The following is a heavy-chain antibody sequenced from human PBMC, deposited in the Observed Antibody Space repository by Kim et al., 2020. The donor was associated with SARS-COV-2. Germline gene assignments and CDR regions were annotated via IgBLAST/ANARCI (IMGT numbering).Heavy chain of an antibody. CDR1: GFTFSSYS. CDR3: ARDDFWSGYYSGPREWY. J-gene: IGHJ4*02. D-gene: IGHD3-3*01. V-gene: IGHV3-48*02. Sequence: GGSLRLSCAASGFTFSSYSMNWVRQAPGKGLEWVSYISSSSSTIYYADSVKGRFTISRDNAKNSLYLQMNSLRDEDTAVYYCARDDFWSGYYSGPREWYWGQGTLVTVSS. CDR2: ISSSSSTI.